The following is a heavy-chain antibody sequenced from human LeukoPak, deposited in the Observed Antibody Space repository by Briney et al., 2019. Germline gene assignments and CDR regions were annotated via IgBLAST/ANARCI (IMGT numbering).Heavy chain of an antibody. Sequence: ERPLRLSCAASGFTFSSYGMHWVRQAPGKGLEWVAVISYDGSNKYYADSVKGRFTISRDNSKNTLYLQMNSLRADDTAVYYCARAVAAADIDYWGQGTLVTVSS. CDR1: GFTFSSYG. CDR2: ISYDGSNK. CDR3: ARAVAAADIDY. D-gene: IGHD6-13*01. J-gene: IGHJ4*02. V-gene: IGHV3-30*03.